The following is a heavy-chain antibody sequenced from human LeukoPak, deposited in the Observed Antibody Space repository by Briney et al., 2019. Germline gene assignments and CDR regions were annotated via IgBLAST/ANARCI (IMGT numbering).Heavy chain of an antibody. CDR3: ARRPSLVYFDY. CDR2: IYYSGST. V-gene: IGHV4-39*01. Sequence: KPSETLSLTCTVSGGSISSGSYYWGWIRQPPGKGLEWIGSIYYSGSTYYNPSLKSRVTISVDTSKNQFSLKLSSVTAADTAVYYCARRPSLVYFDYWGQGTLVTVSS. CDR1: GGSISSGSYY. J-gene: IGHJ4*02.